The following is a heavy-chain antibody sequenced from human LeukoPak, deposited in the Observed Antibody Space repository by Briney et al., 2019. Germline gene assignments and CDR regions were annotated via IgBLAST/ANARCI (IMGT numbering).Heavy chain of an antibody. J-gene: IGHJ4*02. V-gene: IGHV1-2*02. CDR3: VREGNELLSKNFDY. CDR1: VFTFTGYY. D-gene: IGHD2-21*02. CDR2: INPHSGGT. Sequence: ASVKVSCKASVFTFTGYYIHWVRQAPGQGLEWMGYINPHSGGTNSPQKFQGRVTMTTATSISAAYMELSSLISDDTAMYYSVREGNELLSKNFDYWGQGTLVTVSS.